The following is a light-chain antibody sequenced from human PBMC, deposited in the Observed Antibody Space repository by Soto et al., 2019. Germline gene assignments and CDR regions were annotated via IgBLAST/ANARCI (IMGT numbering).Light chain of an antibody. V-gene: IGKV3-11*01. CDR3: QQYNNWTRAT. CDR2: DVS. CDR1: QSVGTY. Sequence: EIVLTQSPATLSLSPGERATLSCRASQSVGTYLAWYQQKPGQSPRLLMFDVSNRATGIPARFSGSGSGTEFNLTISSLQSEEFGVYYCQQYNNWTRATVGGGTKVDIK. J-gene: IGKJ4*01.